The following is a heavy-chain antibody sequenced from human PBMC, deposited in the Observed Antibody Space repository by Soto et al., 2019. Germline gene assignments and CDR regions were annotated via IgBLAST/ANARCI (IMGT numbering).Heavy chain of an antibody. Sequence: EVQLVESGGGLVQPGRSLRLSCAASGFTFDDYAMHWVRQAPGKGLEWVSGISWNSGSIGYAESVKGRFTISRDNAKNSPYLQMNSLRAEDRDLYYCGKDTGGIAAAGTGIDYWGQGTLVTVSS. J-gene: IGHJ4*02. D-gene: IGHD6-13*01. CDR2: ISWNSGSI. CDR3: GKDTGGIAAAGTGIDY. V-gene: IGHV3-9*01. CDR1: GFTFDDYA.